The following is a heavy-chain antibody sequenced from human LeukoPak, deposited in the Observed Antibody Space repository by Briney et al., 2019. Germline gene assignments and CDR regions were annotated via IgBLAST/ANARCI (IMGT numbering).Heavy chain of an antibody. D-gene: IGHD3-22*01. CDR2: ISSSSSYI. V-gene: IGHV3-21*01. Sequence: GGSLRLSCAASGLTFSSYSMNWVRQAPGKGLEWVSSISSSSSYIYYADSVKGRFTISRDNAKNSLYLQMNSLRAEDTAVYYCARASPTYDSSGYHYWGQGTLVTVSS. CDR3: ARASPTYDSSGYHY. J-gene: IGHJ4*02. CDR1: GLTFSSYS.